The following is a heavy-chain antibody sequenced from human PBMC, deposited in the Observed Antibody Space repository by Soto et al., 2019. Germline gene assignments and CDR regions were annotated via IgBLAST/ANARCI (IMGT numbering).Heavy chain of an antibody. J-gene: IGHJ4*02. V-gene: IGHV3-30-3*01. CDR3: ARDRGDYRIFDY. CDR2: ISYDGSNK. CDR1: GFTFSSYA. D-gene: IGHD4-17*01. Sequence: VGSLRLSCAASGFTFSSYAMHWVRQAPGKGLEWVAVISYDGSNKYYADSVKGRFTISRDNSKNTLYLQMNSLRAEDTAVYYCARDRGDYRIFDYWGQGTLVTVSS.